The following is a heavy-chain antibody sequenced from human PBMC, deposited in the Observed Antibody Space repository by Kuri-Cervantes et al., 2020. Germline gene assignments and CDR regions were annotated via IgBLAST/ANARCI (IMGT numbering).Heavy chain of an antibody. J-gene: IGHJ6*03. CDR2: VHHGGVGK. D-gene: IGHD5-24*01. V-gene: IGHV3-30*02. Sequence: GESLKISCVVSGLTFSNYGMHWVRQAPGKGLEWVAFVHHGGVGKYYADFVKGRFTISRDNPKNTLYLQMNSLRAEDTAVYYCAKGDYYYYYMDVWGKGTTVTVSS. CDR3: AKGDYYYYYMDV. CDR1: GLTFSNYG.